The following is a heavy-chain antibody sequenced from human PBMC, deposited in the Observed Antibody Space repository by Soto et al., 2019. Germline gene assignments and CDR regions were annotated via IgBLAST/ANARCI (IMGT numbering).Heavy chain of an antibody. V-gene: IGHV4-39*01. D-gene: IGHD2-21*02. Sequence: SETLSLTCTVSGGSIGSSSYYWGWIRQPPGKGLEWIGSIYYSGSTYYNPSLKSRVTISVDTSKNQFSLKLSSVTAADTAVYYCARQIPPLAYYGGDCYPHAIDIWGQGTMVTVS. CDR3: ARQIPPLAYYGGDCYPHAIDI. J-gene: IGHJ3*02. CDR1: GGSIGSSSYY. CDR2: IYYSGST.